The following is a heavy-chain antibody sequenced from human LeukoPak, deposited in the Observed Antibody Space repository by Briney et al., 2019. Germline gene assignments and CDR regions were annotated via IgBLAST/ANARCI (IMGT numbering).Heavy chain of an antibody. D-gene: IGHD4-17*01. Sequence: SETLSLTCTVSGGSTSSSSYYWGWIRQPPGKGLEWIGSIYYSGSTYYNPSLKSRVTMSVDTSKNQFSLNLRSVTAADTAVYYCARQLYGDFVNWFDPWGQGTLVTVSS. CDR2: IYYSGST. CDR1: GGSTSSSSYY. CDR3: ARQLYGDFVNWFDP. J-gene: IGHJ5*02. V-gene: IGHV4-39*01.